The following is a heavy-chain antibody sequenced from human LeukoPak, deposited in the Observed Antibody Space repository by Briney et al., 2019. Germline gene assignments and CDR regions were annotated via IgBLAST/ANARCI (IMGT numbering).Heavy chain of an antibody. Sequence: ASVKVSCKASGYTFPSCEIHWVRQPTGQGLEWMGWMNHNSGNTRYVQKFQGRVTMTRNTSISTAYMELSSLRSEDTAVYYCARVKGVAIVLMVYAIPNYYCYGMDVWGQGTTVTVSS. CDR3: ARVKGVAIVLMVYAIPNYYCYGMDV. D-gene: IGHD2-8*01. V-gene: IGHV1-8*01. J-gene: IGHJ6*02. CDR1: GYTFPSCE. CDR2: MNHNSGNT.